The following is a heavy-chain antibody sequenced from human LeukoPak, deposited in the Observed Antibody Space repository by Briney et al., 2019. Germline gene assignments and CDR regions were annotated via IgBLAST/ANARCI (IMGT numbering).Heavy chain of an antibody. CDR1: GFTFNNAW. V-gene: IGHV3-15*01. CDR3: TTLSFVWFGDDY. J-gene: IGHJ4*02. Sequence: GGSLRLSCAVSGFTFNNAWMNWVRQAPGKGLEWVGRVKRKIEAEATDYAAPVKGRFTISRDDSKSTLYLQMNSLKSEDTAVYYCTTLSFVWFGDDYWGQGTLVTVS. CDR2: VKRKIEAEAT. D-gene: IGHD3-10*01.